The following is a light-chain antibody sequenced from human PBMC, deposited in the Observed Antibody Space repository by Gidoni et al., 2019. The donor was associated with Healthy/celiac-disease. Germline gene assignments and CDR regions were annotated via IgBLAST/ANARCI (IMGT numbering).Light chain of an antibody. CDR2: GAS. CDR1: QSVSSN. V-gene: IGKV3-15*01. Sequence: EIVMTQSPATLSESPGERATLSCRASQSVSSNLAWYQQKPGQAPRLLIYGASTRATGIPASFSGRGSGTEFTLTISSLQSEDFAVYYCQQYNNWPWTFGQGTKVEIK. J-gene: IGKJ1*01. CDR3: QQYNNWPWT.